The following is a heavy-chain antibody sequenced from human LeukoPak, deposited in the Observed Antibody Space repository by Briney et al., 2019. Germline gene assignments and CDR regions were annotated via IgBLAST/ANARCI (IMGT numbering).Heavy chain of an antibody. CDR3: AGLGNGRTFDS. J-gene: IGHJ4*02. CDR1: GDSITRSNYY. Sequence: SETLPFPCTVSGDSITRSNYYWGRIPQPPVEGLEWIGSIYYSGASFHNPSLKSRVTISLDTSKNQFSLTLSSVTAADTAVYYCAGLGNGRTFDSWGQGTLVTVSS. CDR2: IYYSGAS. V-gene: IGHV4-39*07. D-gene: IGHD2-8*01.